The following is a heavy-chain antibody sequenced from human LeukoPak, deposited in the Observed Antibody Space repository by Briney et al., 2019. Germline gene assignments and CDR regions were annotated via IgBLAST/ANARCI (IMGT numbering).Heavy chain of an antibody. J-gene: IGHJ4*02. V-gene: IGHV4-39*01. D-gene: IGHD6-13*01. CDR2: IYYTRST. Sequence: KSSGTLSLTCTVSGGSISSSSYYWGWIRQPPGKGLEWIGSIYYTRSTYYNPSLKSRVTISVDTSKNQFSLKLSSVTAADTAVYYCARGWYSSSWLHWGQGTLVTVSS. CDR1: GGSISSSSYY. CDR3: ARGWYSSSWLH.